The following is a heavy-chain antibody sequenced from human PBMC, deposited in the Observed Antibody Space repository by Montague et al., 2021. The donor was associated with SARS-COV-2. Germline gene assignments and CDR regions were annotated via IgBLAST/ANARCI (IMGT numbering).Heavy chain of an antibody. CDR3: ARDDFRWDFDC. CDR2: IYHSGNT. CDR1: GGSISSSNW. V-gene: IGHV4-4*02. D-gene: IGHD2/OR15-2a*01. J-gene: IGHJ4*02. Sequence: SETLSLTCAVSGGSISSSNWWSWVRQPPGKGLEWIGEIYHSGNTNYNPSLQSRFTISVDKSKNQFSLRLSPVAAADTAVYYCARDDFRWDFDCWGQGTLVTVSS.